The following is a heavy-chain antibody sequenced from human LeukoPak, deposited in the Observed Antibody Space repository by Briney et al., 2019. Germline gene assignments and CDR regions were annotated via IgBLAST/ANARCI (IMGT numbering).Heavy chain of an antibody. CDR2: ISGSGGST. CDR3: AREGRIAAAGTGPGDY. CDR1: GFTFSSYA. Sequence: GGSLRLSCAASGFTFSSYAMSWVRQAPGKGLEWVSAISGSGGSTYYADSVKGRFTISRDNSKNTLYLQMNSLRAEDTAVYYCAREGRIAAAGTGPGDYWGQGTLVTVSS. D-gene: IGHD6-13*01. V-gene: IGHV3-23*01. J-gene: IGHJ4*02.